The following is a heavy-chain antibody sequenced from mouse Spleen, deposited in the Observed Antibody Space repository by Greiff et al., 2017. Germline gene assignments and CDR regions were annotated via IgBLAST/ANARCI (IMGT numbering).Heavy chain of an antibody. CDR2: IDPETGGT. CDR1: GYTFTDYE. D-gene: IGHD4-1*01. V-gene: IGHV1-15*01. Sequence: VQLQQSGAELVRPGASVTLSCKASGYTFTDYEMHWVKQTPVHGLEWIGAIDPETGGTAYNQKFKGKAILTADKSSSTAYMELRSLTSEDSAVYYCTRPSNWDSDYWGQGTTLTVSS. CDR3: TRPSNWDSDY. J-gene: IGHJ2*01.